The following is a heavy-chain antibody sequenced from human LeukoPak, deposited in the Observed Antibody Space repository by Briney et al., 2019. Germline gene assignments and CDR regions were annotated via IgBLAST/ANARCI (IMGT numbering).Heavy chain of an antibody. CDR3: ARGGGAFDI. CDR2: ISYDGKDK. Sequence: GGSLRLSCATSGFTFSNFGMNWVRQAPGKGLQWVAFISYDGKDKYYSDSVKGRFTISRDNAKNSLYLQMNSLRAEDTAVYFCARGGGAFDIWGQGTMVTVSS. J-gene: IGHJ3*02. V-gene: IGHV3-33*08. CDR1: GFTFSNFG. D-gene: IGHD5-12*01.